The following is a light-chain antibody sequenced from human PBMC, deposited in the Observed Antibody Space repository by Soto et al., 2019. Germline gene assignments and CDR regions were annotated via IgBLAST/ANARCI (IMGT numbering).Light chain of an antibody. J-gene: IGLJ1*01. Sequence: QSVLTQPASVSGSPGQSITISCTGSSTDIGFYDFVSWYQQQPGKAPRLVIYEVSGRPSGISVRFSGSKSGNTDSLTISGLQADEEGDYYCSSYTKTTTAYVFGTGTKLTVL. CDR1: STDIGFYDF. CDR3: SSYTKTTTAYV. CDR2: EVS. V-gene: IGLV2-14*01.